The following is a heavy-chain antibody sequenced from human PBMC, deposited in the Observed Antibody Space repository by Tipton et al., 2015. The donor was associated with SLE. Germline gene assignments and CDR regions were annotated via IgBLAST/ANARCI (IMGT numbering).Heavy chain of an antibody. CDR2: IYYSGST. J-gene: IGHJ3*02. CDR1: GDSFSGYY. Sequence: TLSLTCAVYGDSFSGYYWSWIRQPPGKGLEWIGSIYYSGSTYYNPSLKSRVTISVDTSKNQFSLKLSSVTAADTAVYYCASNVVAGDAFDIWGQGTMVTVSS. D-gene: IGHD2-21*01. V-gene: IGHV4-34*09. CDR3: ASNVVAGDAFDI.